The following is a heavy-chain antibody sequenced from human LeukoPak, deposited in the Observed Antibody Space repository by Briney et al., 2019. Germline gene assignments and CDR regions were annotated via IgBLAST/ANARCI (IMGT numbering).Heavy chain of an antibody. D-gene: IGHD3-10*01. CDR3: ARDLEGYHYGSGNYPQ. V-gene: IGHV1-2*02. Sequence: ASVKVSCKASGYTFTGYYMHWVRQAPGQGLEWMGFINPNSGGTNYAQNFQGRVTMTRDTSISTAYMELSSLRSDDTAVYYCARDLEGYHYGSGNYPQWGQGTLVTVSS. CDR2: INPNSGGT. CDR1: GYTFTGYY. J-gene: IGHJ4*02.